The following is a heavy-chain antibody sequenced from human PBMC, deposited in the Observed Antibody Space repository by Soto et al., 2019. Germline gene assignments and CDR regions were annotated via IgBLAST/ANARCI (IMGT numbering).Heavy chain of an antibody. J-gene: IGHJ4*02. V-gene: IGHV3-7*01. CDR1: GFTFSSYW. D-gene: IGHD3-3*01. CDR3: ARGRRFLEWFGSFDY. Sequence: GGSLRLSCAASGFTFSSYWMSWVRQAPGKGLEWVANIKQDGSEKYYVDPVKGRFTISRDNAKNSLYLQMNSLRAEDTAVYYCARGRRFLEWFGSFDYRGQGTLVTVSS. CDR2: IKQDGSEK.